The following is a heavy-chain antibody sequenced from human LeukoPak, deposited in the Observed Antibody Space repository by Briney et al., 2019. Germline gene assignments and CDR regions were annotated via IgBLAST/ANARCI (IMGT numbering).Heavy chain of an antibody. V-gene: IGHV3-23*01. J-gene: IGHJ4*02. CDR3: ARSDNNSWYGLNY. CDR1: AFTFSNYA. CDR2: ISASDFRT. D-gene: IGHD6-13*01. Sequence: GGSLRLSCAVCAFTFSNYAMSWVRQAPGKGLEWVSAISASDFRTYYVDSVKGRFTISRDNSKNTLYPQMSSLRAEDTAVYYCARSDNNSWYGLNYWGQGTLVTVSS.